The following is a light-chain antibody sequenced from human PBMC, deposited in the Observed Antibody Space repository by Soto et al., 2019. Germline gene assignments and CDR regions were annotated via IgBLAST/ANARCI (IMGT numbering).Light chain of an antibody. CDR2: SND. V-gene: IGLV1-44*01. CDR3: AAWDDSLNGVV. Sequence: QSVVTQPPSASGNPGQRVTIACSGSSSNIGRNTVHWYQQLPGTTPKLLIYSNDQRPSGVPDRFSGSKSGSSASLAISGLQSEDEADYYCAAWDDSLNGVVFGGGTKLTVL. CDR1: SSNIGRNT. J-gene: IGLJ2*01.